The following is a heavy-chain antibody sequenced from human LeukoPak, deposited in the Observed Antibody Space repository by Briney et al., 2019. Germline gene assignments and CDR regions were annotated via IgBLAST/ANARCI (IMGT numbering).Heavy chain of an antibody. CDR1: GGTFCSYA. CDR2: IIPIFGTA. CDR3: ARAPNVEMAAYFDY. D-gene: IGHD5-24*01. J-gene: IGHJ4*02. Sequence: ASVKVSCKASGGTFCSYAISWVRQAPGQGLEWMGGIIPIFGTANYAQKFQGRVTITADESTSTAYMELSSLRSEDTAVYYCARAPNVEMAAYFDYWGQGTLVTVSS. V-gene: IGHV1-69*13.